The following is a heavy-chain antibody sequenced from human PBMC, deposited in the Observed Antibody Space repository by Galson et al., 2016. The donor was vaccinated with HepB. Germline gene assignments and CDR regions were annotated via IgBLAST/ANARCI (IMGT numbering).Heavy chain of an antibody. CDR2: IKEDGSLL. CDR1: GFRLSGYW. Sequence: SLRLSCAASGFRLSGYWMTWVRQAPGKGLEWVANIKEDGSLLAYVDSVKGRFTISRDNAKNSLYLQMNSLRAEDTAVYYCAREALIAVTLLDVWGQGTTVTVSS. J-gene: IGHJ6*02. D-gene: IGHD6-19*01. V-gene: IGHV3-7*01. CDR3: AREALIAVTLLDV.